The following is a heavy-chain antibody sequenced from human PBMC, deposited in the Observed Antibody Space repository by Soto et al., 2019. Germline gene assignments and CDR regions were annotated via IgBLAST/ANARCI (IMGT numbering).Heavy chain of an antibody. CDR1: GGTLSDHG. CDR3: ERGVYGSGNYYTGPSAFDI. J-gene: IGHJ3*02. V-gene: IGHV1-69*06. Sequence: QVQLEQSGAEVKKPGSSVKVSCKASGGTLSDHGVAWLRQAPGQGLEWMGGTIPVFNTAKYAQKFQGRVTVTADKFTNIAYMELSSLRSDDTAFYFCERGVYGSGNYYTGPSAFDIWGQGTMVSVSS. D-gene: IGHD3-10*01. CDR2: TIPVFNTA.